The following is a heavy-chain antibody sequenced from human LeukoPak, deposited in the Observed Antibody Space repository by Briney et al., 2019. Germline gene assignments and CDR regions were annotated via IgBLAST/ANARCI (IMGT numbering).Heavy chain of an antibody. CDR3: ASEDSSSWYDY. CDR1: GYTFTSYA. V-gene: IGHV1-3*01. CDR2: INAGNGNT. Sequence: GASVKVSCKASGYTFTSYAMHWVRQAPGQRLEWMGWINAGNGNTKCSQKFQGRVTITRDTSASTAYMELSSLRSEDTAVYYCASEDSSSWYDYWGQGTLVTVSS. D-gene: IGHD6-13*01. J-gene: IGHJ4*02.